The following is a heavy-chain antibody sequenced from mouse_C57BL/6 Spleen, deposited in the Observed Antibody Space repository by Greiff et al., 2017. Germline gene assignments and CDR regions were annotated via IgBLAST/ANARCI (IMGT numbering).Heavy chain of an antibody. CDR2: IDPETGGT. J-gene: IGHJ2*01. Sequence: VKLMESGAELVRPGASVTLSCKASGYTFTDYEMHWVKQTPVHGLEWIGAIDPETGGTAYNQKFKGKAILTADKSSSTAYMELRSLTSEDSAVYYCTRYYGSSYSFDYWGQGTTLTVSS. CDR1: GYTFTDYE. CDR3: TRYYGSSYSFDY. D-gene: IGHD1-1*01. V-gene: IGHV1-15*01.